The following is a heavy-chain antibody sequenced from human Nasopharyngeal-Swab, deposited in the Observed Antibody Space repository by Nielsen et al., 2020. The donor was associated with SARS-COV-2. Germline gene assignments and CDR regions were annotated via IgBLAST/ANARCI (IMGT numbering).Heavy chain of an antibody. Sequence: GESLQISCAASGFTFSSYGMHWVRQAPGKGLEWVAVISYDGSNKYYADSVKGRFTISRDNSKNTLYLQMNSLRAEDTAVYYCAKLPGSSTQLADYWGQGTLVTVSS. CDR2: ISYDGSNK. CDR1: GFTFSSYG. J-gene: IGHJ4*02. D-gene: IGHD6-13*01. CDR3: AKLPGSSTQLADY. V-gene: IGHV3-30*18.